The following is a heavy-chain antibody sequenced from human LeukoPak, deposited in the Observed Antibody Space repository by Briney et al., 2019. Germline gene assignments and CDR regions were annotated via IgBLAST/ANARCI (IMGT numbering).Heavy chain of an antibody. CDR3: VRLRWELMAPYFDH. D-gene: IGHD1-26*01. V-gene: IGHV4-59*01. Sequence: PSETPSLTCSVSTDSTNTYYWSWIRQSPGKGLEWIGHIYHSGSTDYNRSFKSRVTISIDMSKREFSLKLTSVTVADTAMYYCVRLRWELMAPYFDHWGQGAFVIVSS. CDR1: TDSTNTYY. J-gene: IGHJ4*02. CDR2: IYHSGST.